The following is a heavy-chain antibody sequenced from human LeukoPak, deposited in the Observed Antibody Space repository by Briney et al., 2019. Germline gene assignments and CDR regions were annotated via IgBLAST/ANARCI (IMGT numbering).Heavy chain of an antibody. J-gene: IGHJ4*02. CDR1: GFTFSSYA. Sequence: PGGSLRLSCAASGFTFSSYAMSWVRQAPGKGLEWVSAISGSGGSTYYADSVKGRFTTSRDNSKNTLYLQMNSLRAEDTAVYYCAKDLDYGDYVGFDYWGQGTLVTVSS. CDR2: ISGSGGST. V-gene: IGHV3-23*01. D-gene: IGHD4-17*01. CDR3: AKDLDYGDYVGFDY.